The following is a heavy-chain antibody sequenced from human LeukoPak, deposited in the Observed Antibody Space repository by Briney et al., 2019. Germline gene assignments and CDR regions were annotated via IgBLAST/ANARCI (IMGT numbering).Heavy chain of an antibody. CDR2: IKSKTDGGTT. D-gene: IGHD3-3*01. J-gene: IGHJ3*02. Sequence: GGSLRLSCAASGFTFSNAWMSWVRQAPGKGLEWVGRIKSKTDGGTTDYAAPVKGRFTISRDDSKNTLYLQMNSLKTEDTAVYYCTTRVLDFWSGYLRGNAFDIWGQGTMVTVSS. CDR3: TTRVLDFWSGYLRGNAFDI. V-gene: IGHV3-15*01. CDR1: GFTFSNAW.